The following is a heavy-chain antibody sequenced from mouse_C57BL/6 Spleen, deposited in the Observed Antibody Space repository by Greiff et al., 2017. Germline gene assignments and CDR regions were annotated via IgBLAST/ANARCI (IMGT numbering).Heavy chain of an antibody. CDR3: ASPIEGDAMDY. CDR1: GYAFSSYW. J-gene: IGHJ4*01. V-gene: IGHV1-80*01. CDR2: IYPGDGDT. Sequence: QVQLQQSGAELVKPGASVKISCKASGYAFSSYWMNWVKQRPGKGLEWIGQIYPGDGDTNYNGKFKGKATLTADKSSSTAYMQLSSLTSEDSAVYFGASPIEGDAMDYWGQGTSVTVSS.